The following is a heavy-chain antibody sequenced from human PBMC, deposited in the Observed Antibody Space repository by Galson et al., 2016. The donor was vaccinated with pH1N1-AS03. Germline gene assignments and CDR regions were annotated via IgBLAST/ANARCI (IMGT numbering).Heavy chain of an antibody. CDR2: IKQDGSET. D-gene: IGHD3-16*01. J-gene: IGHJ5*02. V-gene: IGHV3-7*03. CDR3: ARGEMIGDDP. CDR1: GFTFGSHW. Sequence: SLRLSCAVSGFTFGSHWMTWVRQAPGKGPEWVANIKQDGSETHYVDSVKGRFTISRDNAKNSLYLQMNSLRVEDTAMYYCARGEMIGDDPWGQGTLVTVSS.